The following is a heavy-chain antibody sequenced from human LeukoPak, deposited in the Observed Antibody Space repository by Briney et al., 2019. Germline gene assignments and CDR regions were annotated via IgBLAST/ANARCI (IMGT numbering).Heavy chain of an antibody. D-gene: IGHD3-10*01. Sequence: PSETLSLTCTVSGGSISSYYWSWIRQPPGKGLEWIGYIYYSGSTNYNPSLKSRVTISVDTSKNQFSLKLSSVTAAATAVYYCARAPGSSMYYFDYWGQGTLVTVSS. J-gene: IGHJ4*02. V-gene: IGHV4-59*01. CDR3: ARAPGSSMYYFDY. CDR2: IYYSGST. CDR1: GGSISSYY.